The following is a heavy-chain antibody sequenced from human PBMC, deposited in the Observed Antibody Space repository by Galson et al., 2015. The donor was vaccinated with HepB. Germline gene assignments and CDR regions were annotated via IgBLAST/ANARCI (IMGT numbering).Heavy chain of an antibody. D-gene: IGHD1-14*01. J-gene: IGHJ6*03. Sequence: ALVKPTQTLTLTCTFSGFSLSTSGMCVTWIRQPPGKALEWLARIDWDDDRFYSTSLKTRLTISKDTSKNQVVLTMTNMDPVDTATYFCARIRGMTTPKVVFGLYYYYMDVWGRGTTVAVSS. CDR1: GFSLSTSGMC. CDR3: ARIRGMTTPKVVFGLYYYYMDV. CDR2: IDWDDDR. V-gene: IGHV2-70*17.